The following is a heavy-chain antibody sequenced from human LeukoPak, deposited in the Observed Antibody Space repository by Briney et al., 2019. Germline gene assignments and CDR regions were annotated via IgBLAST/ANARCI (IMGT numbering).Heavy chain of an antibody. CDR1: GFTFSTHA. CDR2: ISGDVQTT. V-gene: IGHV3-23*01. J-gene: IGHJ2*01. D-gene: IGHD3-3*01. CDR3: AKDGYYSSANHFARLHFDL. Sequence: GGSLRLSCEAYGFTFSTHAMNWIRQTPGKGLEWLSVISGDVQTTTYASSVKGRFTISRDNSKNTLYLEMNSLRVEDTAIYYCAKDGYYSSANHFARLHFDLWGRGTRVTVSS.